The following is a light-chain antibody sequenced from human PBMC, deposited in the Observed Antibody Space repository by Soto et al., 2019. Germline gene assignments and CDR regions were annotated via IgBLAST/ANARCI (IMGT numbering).Light chain of an antibody. J-gene: IGKJ1*01. V-gene: IGKV1-5*01. CDR2: DAS. Sequence: DIQMTQSPSTLSASVGDRVTITCRASQSISSWLAWYQQKPGKAPKLLIYDASSLESGVPSRFSGSGSGTEFTLTICILQPEDFATYDGQQYNSWTFGQGTKVEIK. CDR3: QQYNSWT. CDR1: QSISSW.